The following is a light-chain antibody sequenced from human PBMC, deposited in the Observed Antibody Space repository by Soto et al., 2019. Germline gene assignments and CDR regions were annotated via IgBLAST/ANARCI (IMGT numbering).Light chain of an antibody. CDR1: SSDVGGYNY. CDR2: EVS. J-gene: IGLJ3*02. CDR3: RSYAGRNLRV. Sequence: QSALTQPPSASGSPGQSVTISCTGTSSDVGGYNYVSWYQQHPGKAPKLMIYEVSKRPSGVPDRFSGSKSGNTASLTVSGLQSEHYDDYYCRSYAGRNLRVFGGGTKLTVL. V-gene: IGLV2-8*01.